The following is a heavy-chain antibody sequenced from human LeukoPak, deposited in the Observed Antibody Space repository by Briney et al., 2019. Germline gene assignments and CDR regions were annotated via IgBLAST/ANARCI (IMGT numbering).Heavy chain of an antibody. CDR1: GGSISGSY. V-gene: IGHV4-59*01. J-gene: IGHJ4*02. D-gene: IGHD4-17*01. CDR3: ARGIESYGDYGY. Sequence: SETLSLTCTVSGGSISGSYWSWIRQPPGKGLEWIAYMYNSGSTNYNPSLKSRITISIDTSKNQFSLKLSSLTAADTAIYYCARGIESYGDYGYWGQGILVTVSS. CDR2: MYNSGST.